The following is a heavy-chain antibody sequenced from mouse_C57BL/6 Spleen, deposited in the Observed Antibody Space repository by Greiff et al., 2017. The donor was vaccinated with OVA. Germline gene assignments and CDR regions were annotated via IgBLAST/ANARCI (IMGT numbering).Heavy chain of an antibody. J-gene: IGHJ2*01. V-gene: IGHV1-9*01. Sequence: VQLQQSGAELMKPGASVKLSCKATGYTFTGYWIEWVKQRPGHGLEWIGEILPGSGSTNYNEKFKGKATFTADTSSNTANMQLSSLTTEDSAIYYCARGFYYYGSTRYYFDYWGQGTTLTVSS. CDR2: ILPGSGST. D-gene: IGHD1-1*01. CDR1: GYTFTGYW. CDR3: ARGFYYYGSTRYYFDY.